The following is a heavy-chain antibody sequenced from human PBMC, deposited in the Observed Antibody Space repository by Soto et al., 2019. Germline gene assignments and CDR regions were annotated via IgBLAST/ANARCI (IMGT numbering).Heavy chain of an antibody. CDR1: GFTFDNYG. V-gene: IGHV3-30*18. CDR2: ISFDGRNT. CDR3: AKNPGYYYDSTGYHFDY. D-gene: IGHD3-22*01. J-gene: IGHJ4*02. Sequence: AGGSLRLSCAASGFTFDNYGMHWVRQAPGKGLEWVVVISFDGRNTYYADSVKGRFTISRDNSKNTLYLQMNSLRAEDTAVYYCAKNPGYYYDSTGYHFDYWGQGTLVTVSS.